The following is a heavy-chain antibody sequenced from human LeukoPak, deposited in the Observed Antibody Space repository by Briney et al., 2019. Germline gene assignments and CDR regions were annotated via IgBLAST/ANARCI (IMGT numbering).Heavy chain of an antibody. Sequence: SETLSLTCAVSGGSISSSNWWSWVRQPPGKGLEWIGEIYHSGSTNYNPSLKSRVTISVDKSKNQFSLKLSSVTAADTAVYYCARLASGYYYGSGSYYNGFDYWGQGTLVTVSS. CDR2: IYHSGST. J-gene: IGHJ4*02. D-gene: IGHD3-10*01. CDR1: GGSISSSNW. V-gene: IGHV4-4*02. CDR3: ARLASGYYYGSGSYYNGFDY.